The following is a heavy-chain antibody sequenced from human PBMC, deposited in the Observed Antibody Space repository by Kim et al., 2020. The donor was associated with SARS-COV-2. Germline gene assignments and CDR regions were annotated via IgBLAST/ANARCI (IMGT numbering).Heavy chain of an antibody. Sequence: SETLSLTCTVSGGSISSSSYYWGWIRQPPGKGLEWIGSIYYSGSTYYNPSLKSRVTISVDTSKNQFSLKLSSVTAADTAVYYCARHEAHLIINPWGQGTLVTVSS. V-gene: IGHV4-39*01. CDR2: IYYSGST. J-gene: IGHJ5*02. CDR3: ARHEAHLIINP. CDR1: GGSISSSSYY. D-gene: IGHD3-10*01.